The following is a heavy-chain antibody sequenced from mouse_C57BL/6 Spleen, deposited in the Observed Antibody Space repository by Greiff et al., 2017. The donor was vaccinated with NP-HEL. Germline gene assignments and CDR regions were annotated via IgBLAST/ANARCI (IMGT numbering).Heavy chain of an antibody. J-gene: IGHJ2*01. D-gene: IGHD1-1*01. CDR1: GYSFTGYF. V-gene: IGHV1-37*01. Sequence: EVQLQESGPELVKPGASVKISCKASGYSFTGYFMNWVKQSHGKSLEWIGRINPYNGDTFYNQKFKGKATLTVDKSSSTAHMELLSLTSEDFAVYYCAREVPDYYGSSYYYFDYWGQGTTLTVSS. CDR3: AREVPDYYGSSYYYFDY. CDR2: INPYNGDT.